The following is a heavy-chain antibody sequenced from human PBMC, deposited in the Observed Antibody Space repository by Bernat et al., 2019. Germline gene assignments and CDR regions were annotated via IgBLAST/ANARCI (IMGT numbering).Heavy chain of an antibody. V-gene: IGHV3-21*01. D-gene: IGHD3-3*01. CDR3: ARDQGDYDFWSGYYTPPYYYYGMDV. CDR1: GFTFSSYS. Sequence: EVQLVESGGGLVKPGGSLRLSCAASGFTFSSYSMNWVRQAPGTGLEGVSSISSSSSYIYYADSVKGRFTITRDTAKNSLYLQMTSLRAEDTAVYYCARDQGDYDFWSGYYTPPYYYYGMDVWGQGTTVTVSS. CDR2: ISSSSSYI. J-gene: IGHJ6*02.